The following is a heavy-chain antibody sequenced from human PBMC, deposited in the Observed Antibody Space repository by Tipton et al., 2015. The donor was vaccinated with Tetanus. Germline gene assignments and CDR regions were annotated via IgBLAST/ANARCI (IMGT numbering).Heavy chain of an antibody. CDR3: ARLSSSANDAHAFDI. J-gene: IGHJ3*02. Sequence: LRLSCTVSRGSISSDIYNWGWIRQPPGRGLQWIGNINYYGTTYYSPSLESRVTMSVDTSKIQFSLKVSSVTAADTAVYYCARLSSSANDAHAFDIWGQGTMVTVSS. CDR2: INYYGTT. V-gene: IGHV4-39*01. D-gene: IGHD3-22*01. CDR1: RGSISSDIYN.